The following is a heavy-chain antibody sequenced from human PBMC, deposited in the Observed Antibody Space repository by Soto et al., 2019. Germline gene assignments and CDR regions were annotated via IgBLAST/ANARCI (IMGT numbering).Heavy chain of an antibody. Sequence: PGWSLRLSCELSGFTFDNFVMDWVRQAPGKGLEWVAGIWHDGSKKYYADSVKGRFTISRDNSKNKLYLQMNSLRAEDTAVYYCARDQRITLFGVVKSIVYFFDEWGQGTLVTVSS. CDR3: ARDQRITLFGVVKSIVYFFDE. V-gene: IGHV3-33*01. CDR2: IWHDGSKK. J-gene: IGHJ4*02. CDR1: GFTFDNFV. D-gene: IGHD3-3*01.